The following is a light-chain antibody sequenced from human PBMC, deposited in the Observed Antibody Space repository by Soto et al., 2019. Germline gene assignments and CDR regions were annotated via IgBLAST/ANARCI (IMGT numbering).Light chain of an antibody. CDR1: QGINNW. CDR2: DAS. J-gene: IGKJ1*01. V-gene: IGKV1-5*01. Sequence: DIQMTQSPSTLSASVGDRVTITCRASQGINNWLAWYQQKPGNAPKFLIYDASSLQSGVSSRLSGSGSGREFTLTISSLQPDDFGSYFCQRYNSRRTFGHGTKVEIK. CDR3: QRYNSRRT.